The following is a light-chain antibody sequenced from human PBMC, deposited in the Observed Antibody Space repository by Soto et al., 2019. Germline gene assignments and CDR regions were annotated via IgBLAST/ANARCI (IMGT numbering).Light chain of an antibody. CDR2: DAS. V-gene: IGKV1-5*01. CDR1: QSIHSW. Sequence: DIQMTQSPSTLSASVGDRVTISCRASQSIHSWLAWYQQKPGKAPKLLIYDASSLESGVPSRVSGSGSGTDLTLTISSLQPDDFAIYYCQQYKSYPYTFGQGTKLDIK. CDR3: QQYKSYPYT. J-gene: IGKJ2*01.